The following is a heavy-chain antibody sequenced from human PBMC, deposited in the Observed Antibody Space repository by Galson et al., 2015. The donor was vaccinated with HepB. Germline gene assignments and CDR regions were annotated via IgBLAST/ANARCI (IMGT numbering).Heavy chain of an antibody. V-gene: IGHV3-53*01. CDR1: GLTVSSNY. CDR3: AGAGSYFDY. Sequence: SLRLSRAASGLTVSSNYMSWVRQAPGRGLEWVSLIHSGDSTYYADSVKGRFTISRDISKNTLYLQMTSLRVADTAVYYCAGAGSYFDYWGPGTLVTVSS. D-gene: IGHD1-14*01. CDR2: IHSGDST. J-gene: IGHJ4*02.